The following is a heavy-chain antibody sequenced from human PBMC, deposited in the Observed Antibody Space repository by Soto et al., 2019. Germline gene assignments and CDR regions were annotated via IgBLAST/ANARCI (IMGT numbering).Heavy chain of an antibody. Sequence: EVQLVESGGGLVQPGGSLKLSCAASGFTLSGSAMHWVRQASGKGLEWVGRIRSKANSYATAYAASVKGRFTISRDDSKNTAYLQMNSLKNEDTAVYYCSCSPSYYYDSSGYVSWGQGTLVTVSS. V-gene: IGHV3-73*02. J-gene: IGHJ5*02. D-gene: IGHD3-22*01. CDR2: IRSKANSYAT. CDR3: SCSPSYYYDSSGYVS. CDR1: GFTLSGSA.